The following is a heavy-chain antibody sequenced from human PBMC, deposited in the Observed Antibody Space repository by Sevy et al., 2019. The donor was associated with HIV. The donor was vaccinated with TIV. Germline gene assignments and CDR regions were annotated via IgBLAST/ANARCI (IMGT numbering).Heavy chain of an antibody. Sequence: GGSLRLSCAASGFTFSSYGMHWVRQAPGKGLEWVAFIRYDGSNKYYADCVKGRFTISRDNSKNTLYLQMNSLGAEDTAVYYCAKDQVQGVIITSDYYGMDVWGQGTTVTVSS. CDR2: IRYDGSNK. D-gene: IGHD3-10*01. CDR3: AKDQVQGVIITSDYYGMDV. J-gene: IGHJ6*01. V-gene: IGHV3-30*02. CDR1: GFTFSSYG.